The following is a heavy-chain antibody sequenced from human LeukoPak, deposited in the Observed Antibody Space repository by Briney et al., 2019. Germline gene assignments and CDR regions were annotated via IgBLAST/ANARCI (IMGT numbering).Heavy chain of an antibody. CDR1: GGSFSGYY. CDR3: ARAPEGSTVTTFWFDP. D-gene: IGHD4-17*01. Sequence: PSETLSLTCAVYGGSFSGYYWSWIRQPPGKGLEWIGEINHSGSTNYNPSLKSRVTISVDTSKNQFSLKLSSVTAADTAVYYCARAPEGSTVTTFWFDPWGQGTLVTVSS. J-gene: IGHJ5*02. V-gene: IGHV4-34*01. CDR2: INHSGST.